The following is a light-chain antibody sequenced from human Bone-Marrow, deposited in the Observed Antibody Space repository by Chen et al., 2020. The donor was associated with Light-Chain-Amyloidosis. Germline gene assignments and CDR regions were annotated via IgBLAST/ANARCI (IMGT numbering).Light chain of an antibody. CDR1: QSVSSYY. J-gene: IGKJ1*01. CDR2: GAS. CDR3: QQFLGSPWT. Sequence: EIVLTQSPGTLSLSPGEKASLPCRASQSVSSYYMAWYQQRRGQAPRLLIYGASKRADGIPDRFSGSGSGTDFTLTISRLEADDFAVYFCQQFLGSPWTFGQGTKVEVK. V-gene: IGKV3-20*01.